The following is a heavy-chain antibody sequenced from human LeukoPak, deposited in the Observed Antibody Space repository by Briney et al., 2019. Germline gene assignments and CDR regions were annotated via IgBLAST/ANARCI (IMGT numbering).Heavy chain of an antibody. CDR1: GYTFANYG. Sequence: ASVKVSCKASGYTFANYGICWMRQAPGQGLEWMGWISTYKGKTIYAQKLQGRVTMTTDTSTSTAYMELRSLRSDDTAVYYCARDVEGTTDFDYWGQGTLVTVSS. D-gene: IGHD1-7*01. CDR2: ISTYKGKT. J-gene: IGHJ4*02. V-gene: IGHV1-18*01. CDR3: ARDVEGTTDFDY.